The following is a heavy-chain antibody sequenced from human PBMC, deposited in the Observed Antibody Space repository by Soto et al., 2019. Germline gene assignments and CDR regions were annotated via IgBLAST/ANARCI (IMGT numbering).Heavy chain of an antibody. J-gene: IGHJ4*02. V-gene: IGHV3-23*01. CDR1: EFTFSNFA. CDR2: ISGSGGST. D-gene: IGHD6-19*01. Sequence: GGSLRLSCAASEFTFSNFAMSWVRQAPGKGLEWISGISGSGGSTYYLDSVKGQFAISRDNSKNTLYLQMNSLRVEDTALYYCAKLRGFIAVADAFDYWGLGTLVTVSS. CDR3: AKLRGFIAVADAFDY.